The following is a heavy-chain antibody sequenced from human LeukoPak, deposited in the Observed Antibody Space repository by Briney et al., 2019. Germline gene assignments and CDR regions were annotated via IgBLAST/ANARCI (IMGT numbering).Heavy chain of an antibody. J-gene: IGHJ3*02. CDR1: GGSISSYY. CDR3: ARDVPDYYDSSGSPPGAFDI. Sequence: SETLSLTCTVSGGSISSYYWSWIRQPPGKGREWIGYIYYSGSTNYNPSLKSRVTISVDTSKNQFSLKLSSVTAADTAVYYCARDVPDYYDSSGSPPGAFDIWGQGTMVTVSS. CDR2: IYYSGST. V-gene: IGHV4-59*01. D-gene: IGHD3-22*01.